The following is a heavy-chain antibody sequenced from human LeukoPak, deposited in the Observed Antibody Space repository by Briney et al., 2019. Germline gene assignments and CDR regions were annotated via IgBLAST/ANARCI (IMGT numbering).Heavy chain of an antibody. CDR2: INPSGGST. D-gene: IGHD6-13*01. Sequence: ASVKVSRKASGYTFTSYYMHWVRRAPGQGLEWMGIINPSGGSTSYAQKFQGRVTMTRDMSTSTVYMELSSLRSEDTAVYCCARKGQGIAAAGADYYMDVWGKGTTVTVSS. V-gene: IGHV1-46*01. J-gene: IGHJ6*03. CDR1: GYTFTSYY. CDR3: ARKGQGIAAAGADYYMDV.